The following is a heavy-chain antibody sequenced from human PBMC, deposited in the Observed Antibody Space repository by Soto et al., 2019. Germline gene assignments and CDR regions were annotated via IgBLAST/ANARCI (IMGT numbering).Heavy chain of an antibody. CDR1: GGSINSSSW. CDR2: IHHSGST. D-gene: IGHD3-16*01. J-gene: IGHJ5*02. V-gene: IGHV4-4*02. CDR3: EVERGVS. Sequence: QVQLQESGPGLVKPSGTLSLTCTVSGGSINSSSWWSWVRQPPGKGLQWIGEIHHSGSTNYNPSLQRRVTTSVGTSKNHFSLKLSSVTAADAAVYYWEVERGVSWVQGTLVTVSS.